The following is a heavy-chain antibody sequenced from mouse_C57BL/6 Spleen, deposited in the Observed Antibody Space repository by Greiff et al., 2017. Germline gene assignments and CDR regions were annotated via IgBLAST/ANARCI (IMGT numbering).Heavy chain of an antibody. J-gene: IGHJ3*01. CDR2: INPSNGGT. Sequence: VQLQQSGTELVKPGASVKLSCKASGYTFTSYWMHWVKQRPGQGLEWIGNINPSNGGTNYNEKFKSKATLTVDKSSSTAYMQLSSLTSEDSAVYYCAREEFITTVVPFAYWGQGTLVTVSA. V-gene: IGHV1-53*01. D-gene: IGHD1-1*01. CDR3: AREEFITTVVPFAY. CDR1: GYTFTSYW.